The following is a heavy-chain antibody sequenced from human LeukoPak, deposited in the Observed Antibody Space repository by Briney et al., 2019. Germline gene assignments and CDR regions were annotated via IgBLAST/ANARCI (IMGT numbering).Heavy chain of an antibody. J-gene: IGHJ3*02. CDR1: GGTFSSYA. CDR2: IIPIFGTA. Sequence: GASVKVSCKAFGGTFSSYAITWVRQAPGQGLEWMGGIIPIFGTANYAQKCQGRVTITADESTTPAYMELSSLRSEDTAVYYCARLVGYYGSGSYYPDAFDIWGQGTMVTVSS. CDR3: ARLVGYYGSGSYYPDAFDI. D-gene: IGHD3-10*01. V-gene: IGHV1-69*13.